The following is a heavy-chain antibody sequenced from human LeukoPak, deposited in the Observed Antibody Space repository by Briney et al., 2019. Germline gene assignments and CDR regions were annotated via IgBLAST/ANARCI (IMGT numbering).Heavy chain of an antibody. J-gene: IGHJ4*02. D-gene: IGHD3-3*01. V-gene: IGHV3-9*01. CDR2: ISWNSGSI. Sequence: GRSLRLSCAASGFTFDDYAMHWVRQAPGKGLEWVSGISWNSGSIGYADSVKGRFTISRDNAKNSLYLQMNSLRAEDTAVYYCARNTHDFWSGYLDYWGQGTLVTVSS. CDR3: ARNTHDFWSGYLDY. CDR1: GFTFDDYA.